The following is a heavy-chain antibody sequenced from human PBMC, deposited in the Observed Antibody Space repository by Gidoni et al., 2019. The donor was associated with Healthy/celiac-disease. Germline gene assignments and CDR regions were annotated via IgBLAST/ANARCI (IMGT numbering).Heavy chain of an antibody. D-gene: IGHD4-17*01. CDR3: ARAYGDYVVDYFQH. CDR1: GFTFSCYS. J-gene: IGHJ1*01. V-gene: IGHV3-21*01. Sequence: EVQLVESGGGMVTPGGSLRLACAASGFTFSCYSMTWVRQAPGRWLECVASSSRSSSYIYYAESVKCRFTISRDNAKNSLYLQMNSLGAEDTALYYCARAYGDYVVDYFQHWGQGTRVTVSS. CDR2: SSRSSSYI.